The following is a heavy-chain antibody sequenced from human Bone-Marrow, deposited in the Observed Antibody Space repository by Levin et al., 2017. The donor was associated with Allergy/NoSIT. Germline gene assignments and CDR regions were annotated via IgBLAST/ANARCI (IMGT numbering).Heavy chain of an antibody. J-gene: IGHJ2*01. V-gene: IGHV3-23*01. Sequence: PGASVKVSCAASGFTFSTYAMSWVRQAPGKGLEWVSLISDGGGSTYYADSVKGRFTISRDNSKNTLYMQMNSLRAEDTAVYYCARPPYSKYWYFDLWGRGTLVTVSS. CDR3: ARPPYSKYWYFDL. CDR1: GFTFSTYA. CDR2: ISDGGGST. D-gene: IGHD4-11*01.